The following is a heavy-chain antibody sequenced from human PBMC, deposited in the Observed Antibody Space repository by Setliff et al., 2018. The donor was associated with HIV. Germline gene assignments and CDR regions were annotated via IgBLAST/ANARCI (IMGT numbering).Heavy chain of an antibody. Sequence: GASVKVSCKASGGTFRNNPINWVRQAPGQGLEWMGGIIPIFGTTNYAQKFQDRVTITADESTSTVYTELSSLRSEDTAVYYCAREGYSSSWLNYYYYMDVWGKGTTVTVSS. D-gene: IGHD6-13*01. V-gene: IGHV1-69*13. J-gene: IGHJ6*03. CDR1: GGTFRNNP. CDR3: AREGYSSSWLNYYYYMDV. CDR2: IIPIFGTT.